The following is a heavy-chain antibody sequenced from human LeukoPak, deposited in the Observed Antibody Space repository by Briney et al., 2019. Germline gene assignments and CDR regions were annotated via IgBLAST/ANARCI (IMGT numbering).Heavy chain of an antibody. Sequence: PSQTLSLTCTVSGGSISSGGYYWSWIRQPPGKGLEWIGYIYHSGSTYYNPSLKSRVIISVDRSKNQFSLKLSSVTAADTAVYYCARATPDGYFDYWGQGTLVTVSS. CDR2: IYHSGST. V-gene: IGHV4-30-2*01. J-gene: IGHJ4*02. CDR3: ARATPDGYFDY. D-gene: IGHD5-24*01. CDR1: GGSISSGGYY.